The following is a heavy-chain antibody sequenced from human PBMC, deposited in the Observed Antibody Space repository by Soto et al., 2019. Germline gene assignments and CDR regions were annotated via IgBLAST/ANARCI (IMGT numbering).Heavy chain of an antibody. CDR1: GYTFTSYD. J-gene: IGHJ4*02. CDR2: MNPDCGNT. Sequence: QVQLVQSGAALKKPGASVKVYCKSSGYTFTSYDFNWVRQATGQEPEWMGWMNPDCGNTGYALKFQGSVTMTRDTSISTAYMELSSLRSDDTAVYYCARAPREWGFDYWGPGTLVTVSS. CDR3: ARAPREWGFDY. D-gene: IGHD3-3*01. V-gene: IGHV1-8*01.